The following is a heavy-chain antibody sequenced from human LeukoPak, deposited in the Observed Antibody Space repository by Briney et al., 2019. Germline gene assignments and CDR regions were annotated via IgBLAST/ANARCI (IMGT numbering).Heavy chain of an antibody. CDR3: ASGDDSSGYYNY. J-gene: IGHJ4*02. CDR2: VYYSGST. D-gene: IGHD3-22*01. CDR1: GYSISSGYY. V-gene: IGHV4-38-2*02. Sequence: SETLSLTCTGSGYSISSGYYWCWIRQPPGKGLEWIGSVYYSGSTYYNPSLKSRVTISVDTSKNQFSLKLRSVTAADTAVYYCASGDDSSGYYNYWGQGTLVTVSS.